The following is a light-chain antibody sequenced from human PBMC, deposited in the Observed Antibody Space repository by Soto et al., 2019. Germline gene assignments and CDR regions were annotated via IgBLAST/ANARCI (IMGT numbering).Light chain of an antibody. CDR1: SSDVGGYNY. Sequence: QSALTQPASVSGSPGQSITISCTGTSSDVGGYNYVSWYQHHPVKAPKLMIYEVSNRPSGVSDRFSGSRSGNTASLTISGLQAEDESDYYCSSYAGSSARVVFGGGTKLTVL. J-gene: IGLJ2*01. CDR2: EVS. V-gene: IGLV2-14*01. CDR3: SSYAGSSARVV.